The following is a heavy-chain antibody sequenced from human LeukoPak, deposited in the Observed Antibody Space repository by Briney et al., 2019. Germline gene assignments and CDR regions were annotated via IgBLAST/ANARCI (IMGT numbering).Heavy chain of an antibody. CDR1: GFTFTSYS. J-gene: IGHJ4*02. V-gene: IGHV3-23*01. CDR3: AKYPRDYSNYYLDY. D-gene: IGHD4-11*01. Sequence: GGSLRLSCAASGFTFTSYSMNWVRQAPGKGLEWVSGISGSGGSTYYADSVKGRFTISRDNSKNTLYLQMNSLRAEDTAVYYCAKYPRDYSNYYLDYWGQGTLVTVSS. CDR2: ISGSGGST.